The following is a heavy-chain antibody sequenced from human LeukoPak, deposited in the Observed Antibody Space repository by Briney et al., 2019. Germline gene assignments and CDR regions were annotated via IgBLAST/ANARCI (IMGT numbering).Heavy chain of an antibody. CDR3: AREFRQTYNSGWSLDY. D-gene: IGHD6-19*01. J-gene: IGHJ4*02. V-gene: IGHV3-53*01. CDR2: IYGGRNNT. Sequence: PGGSLRLSCSVSGFTVSNNYMSWVRQAPGKGLEWVSVIYGGRNNTHYPDSVKGRFSLSRDNSKNTVYLQMNSLTAEDTAAYYCAREFRQTYNSGWSLDYWGQATLVTVSS. CDR1: GFTVSNNY.